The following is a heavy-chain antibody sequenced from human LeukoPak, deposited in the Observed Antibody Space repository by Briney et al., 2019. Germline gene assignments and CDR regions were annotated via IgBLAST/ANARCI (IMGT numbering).Heavy chain of an antibody. J-gene: IGHJ4*02. D-gene: IGHD1-26*01. CDR1: GFTFSDYY. CDR3: ARDRVGCYFDY. V-gene: IGHV3-11*05. CDR2: ISDSSSYT. Sequence: GGSLRLSCAASGFTFSDYYMSWIRQAPGKGLEWISYISDSSSYTNYADSVKGRFTISRDNAKNSLYLQMNSLRAEDTAVYYCARDRVGCYFDYWGQGTLVTVSS.